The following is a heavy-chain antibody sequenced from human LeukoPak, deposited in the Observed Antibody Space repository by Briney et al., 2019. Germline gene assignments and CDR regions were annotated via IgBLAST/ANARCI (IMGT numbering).Heavy chain of an antibody. CDR3: ARYSGYDRRRWFDP. J-gene: IGHJ5*02. CDR1: GGSISSYY. V-gene: IGHV4-59*01. Sequence: SETLSLTCTVSGGSISSYYWSWIRQPPGKGLEWIGYIYYSGSTNYNPSLKSRVTISVDTSKNQFPLKLSSVTAADTAVYYCARYSGYDRRRWFDPWGQGTLVTVSS. D-gene: IGHD5-12*01. CDR2: IYYSGST.